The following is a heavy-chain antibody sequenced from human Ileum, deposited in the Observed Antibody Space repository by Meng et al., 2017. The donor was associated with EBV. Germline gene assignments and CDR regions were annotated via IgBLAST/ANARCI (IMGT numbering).Heavy chain of an antibody. CDR3: AREARSSGYHPGIGP. J-gene: IGHJ5*02. CDR2: INHGGST. CDR1: GGFFSGYY. Sequence: QLNVKQWGAGSLKPSDALSLSCAVYGGFFSGYYWSWIRQSPGKGLEWIGEINHGGSTNYNPSLKSRVTISVDTSKNQFSLKLTSVTAADTAVYYCAREARSSGYHPGIGPWGQGTLVTVSS. D-gene: IGHD3-22*01. V-gene: IGHV4-34*02.